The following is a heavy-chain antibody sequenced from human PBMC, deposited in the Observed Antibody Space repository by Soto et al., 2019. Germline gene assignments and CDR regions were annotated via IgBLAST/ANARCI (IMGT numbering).Heavy chain of an antibody. Sequence: SETLSLTCTVSGGSISSGGYYWSWIRQHPGKGLEWIGYIYYSGSTYYNPSLKSRVTISVDTSKNQFSLKLSSVTAADTAVYYCARNLPELRFLEWSHYYYYYYYMDVWGKGTTVTVS. CDR3: ARNLPELRFLEWSHYYYYYYYMDV. V-gene: IGHV4-31*03. D-gene: IGHD3-3*01. J-gene: IGHJ6*03. CDR2: IYYSGST. CDR1: GGSISSGGYY.